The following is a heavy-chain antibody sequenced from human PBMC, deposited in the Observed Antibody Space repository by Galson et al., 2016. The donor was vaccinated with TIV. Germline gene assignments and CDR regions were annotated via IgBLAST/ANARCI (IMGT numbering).Heavy chain of an antibody. Sequence: SLRLSCAASGFTFTSYSINWVRQTPGKGLEWVSYITSSSSTIYYAESVRGRFTISRDNAMNSLFLQMNSLRVEDTAVYYCARASFRGFDHWGHGTLVAVS. CDR2: ITSSSSTI. CDR3: ARASFRGFDH. D-gene: IGHD2/OR15-2a*01. J-gene: IGHJ4*01. CDR1: GFTFTSYS. V-gene: IGHV3-48*04.